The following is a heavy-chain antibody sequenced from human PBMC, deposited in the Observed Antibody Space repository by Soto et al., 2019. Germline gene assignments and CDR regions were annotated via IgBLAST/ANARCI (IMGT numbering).Heavy chain of an antibody. CDR1: GFTFSNPW. D-gene: IGHD3-22*01. V-gene: IGHV3-15*07. J-gene: IGHJ3*02. Sequence: SGAASGFTFSNPWMHWVRQAPGKGLEWVGRIKSRTDGGTTDYAAPVKGRFTISRDDSKNTLYLQMNSLKTEDTAVYYCTAGLTMIVVAPGVDAFDIWGQGTMVTVSS. CDR3: TAGLTMIVVAPGVDAFDI. CDR2: IKSRTDGGTT.